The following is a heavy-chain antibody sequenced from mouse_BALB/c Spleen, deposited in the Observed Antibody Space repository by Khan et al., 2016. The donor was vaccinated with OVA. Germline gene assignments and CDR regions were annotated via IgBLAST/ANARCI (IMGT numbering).Heavy chain of an antibody. CDR3: ARINA. V-gene: IGHV14-3*02. J-gene: IGHJ2*01. Sequence: VQLQQSGAELVKPGASVKLSCTASGFNIKDTYMHWVKQRPEQGLEWIGRIDPANGNTKYDPKLQGKATITADTPSNTAYLKISSLTSEDTAVYYWARINAWGQGTTLTVSS. CDR1: GFNIKDTY. CDR2: IDPANGNT.